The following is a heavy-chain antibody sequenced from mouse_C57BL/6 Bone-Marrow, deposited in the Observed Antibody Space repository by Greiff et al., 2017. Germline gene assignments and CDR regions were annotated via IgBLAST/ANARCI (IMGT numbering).Heavy chain of an antibody. CDR1: GYAFTNYL. Sequence: QVQLQQSGAELVRPGTSVKVSCKASGYAFTNYLIEWVKQRPGQGLEWIGVINPGSGGTNYNEKFKGKATLTADKSSSTAYMQLSSLTSEDSAVYFCATAQATFDYWGQGTTRTVSS. D-gene: IGHD3-2*02. J-gene: IGHJ2*01. CDR3: ATAQATFDY. V-gene: IGHV1-54*01. CDR2: INPGSGGT.